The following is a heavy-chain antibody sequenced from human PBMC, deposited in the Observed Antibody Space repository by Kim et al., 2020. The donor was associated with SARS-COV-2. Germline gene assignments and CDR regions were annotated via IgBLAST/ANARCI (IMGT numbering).Heavy chain of an antibody. CDR1: GFTFSSYA. CDR3: AKRLLLRDDITMIVVLTPYYERDA. J-gene: IGHJ6*02. V-gene: IGHV3-23*01. Sequence: GGSLRLSCAASGFTFSSYAMSWVRQAPGKGLEWVSAISGSGGSTYYADSVKGRFTISRDNSKNTLYLQMNSLSAEDTAVYYCAKRLLLRDDITMIVVLTPYYERDAWDQGTTDTVTS. CDR2: ISGSGGST. D-gene: IGHD3-22*01.